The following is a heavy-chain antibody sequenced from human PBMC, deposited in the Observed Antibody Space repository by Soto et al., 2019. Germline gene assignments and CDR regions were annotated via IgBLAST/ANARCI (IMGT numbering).Heavy chain of an antibody. CDR3: ARLNPLGDYGGLYLDY. CDR1: GYSLTSYW. CDR2: IYPGDSDT. J-gene: IGHJ4*02. D-gene: IGHD4-17*01. V-gene: IGHV5-51*01. Sequence: GQSLKISCKGSGYSLTSYWIGWVRQIPGKGLEWMGIIYPGDSDTRYSPSFQGQVTISADKSISTAYLQWSSLKASDTAMYYCARLNPLGDYGGLYLDYWGQGTLVTVSS.